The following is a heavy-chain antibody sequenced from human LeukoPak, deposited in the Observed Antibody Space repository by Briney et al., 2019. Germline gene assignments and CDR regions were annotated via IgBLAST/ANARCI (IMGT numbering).Heavy chain of an antibody. CDR1: GGSITSYY. J-gene: IGHJ4*02. V-gene: IGHV4-59*08. Sequence: PSETLSLTCTVPGGSITSYYWSWIRQPPGKGLEWIGYISESGSTNSNPSLKSRVTISVDTSKNQFSLKLSSVTAADTAVYYCARVQMATLHFDYWGQGTPVTVSS. CDR2: ISESGST. D-gene: IGHD5-24*01. CDR3: ARVQMATLHFDY.